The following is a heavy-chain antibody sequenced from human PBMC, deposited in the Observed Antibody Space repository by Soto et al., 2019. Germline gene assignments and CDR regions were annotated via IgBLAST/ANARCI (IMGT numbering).Heavy chain of an antibody. CDR3: ARLRAAAGFYYYYYGMDV. CDR2: INHGGST. Sequence: PSETLSLTCAVYGGSFSGYYWSWIRQPPGKGLEWIGEINHGGSTNYNPSLKSRVTISVDTSKNQFSLKLSSVTAADTAVYYCARLRAAAGFYYYYYGMDVWGQGTTVTVSS. J-gene: IGHJ6*02. V-gene: IGHV4-34*01. CDR1: GGSFSGYY. D-gene: IGHD6-13*01.